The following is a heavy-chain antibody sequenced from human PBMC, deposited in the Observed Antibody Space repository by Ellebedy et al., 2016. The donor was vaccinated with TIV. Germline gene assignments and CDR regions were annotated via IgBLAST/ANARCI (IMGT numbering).Heavy chain of an antibody. J-gene: IGHJ4*02. CDR1: GFYW. V-gene: IGHV3-74*01. Sequence: GESLKISCAGSGFYWMHWVRQAPGKGLVWVSRINPEETTTNYADSVRGRFAISRDIAKNTVYLQMNSLRAEDTAVYYCARDGIVGGTTEYYFDYWGQGTQVTVSS. CDR2: INPEETTT. CDR3: ARDGIVGGTTEYYFDY. D-gene: IGHD1-26*01.